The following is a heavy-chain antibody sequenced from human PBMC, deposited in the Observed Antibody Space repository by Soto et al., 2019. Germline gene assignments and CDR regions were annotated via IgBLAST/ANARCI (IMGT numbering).Heavy chain of an antibody. CDR1: GFTFSSYA. J-gene: IGHJ4*02. V-gene: IGHV3-23*01. D-gene: IGHD3-10*01. CDR3: AKDWYYGSGSYLQIHDY. CDR2: ISGSGGST. Sequence: EVQLLESGGGLVQPGGSLRLSCAASGFTFSSYAMSWVRQAPGKGLEWVSAISGSGGSTYYADSVKGRFTISRDNSKKSLDLQMNSMRAADTAVYYCAKDWYYGSGSYLQIHDYWGQGTLVTVSS.